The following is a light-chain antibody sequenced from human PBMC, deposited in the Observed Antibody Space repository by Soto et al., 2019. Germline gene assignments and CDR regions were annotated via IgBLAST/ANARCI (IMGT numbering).Light chain of an antibody. CDR3: SSATNTDTLVV. Sequence: QSALTQPASVSGSPGQSITISCTGTSSDIASYKFVSWFQHHPGKAPKLLIYEVNNRPSGISNRFSCSKSGNTASLTISGLQPEDEANYFCSSATNTDTLVVFGGGTKLTVL. V-gene: IGLV2-14*01. CDR1: SSDIASYKF. J-gene: IGLJ2*01. CDR2: EVN.